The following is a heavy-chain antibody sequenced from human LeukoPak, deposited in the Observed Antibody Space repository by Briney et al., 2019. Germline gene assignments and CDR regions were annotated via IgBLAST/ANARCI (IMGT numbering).Heavy chain of an antibody. D-gene: IGHD4-23*01. V-gene: IGHV1-2*02. CDR2: INPNSGGT. J-gene: IGHJ5*02. CDR1: GYTFTGYY. CDR3: ARDYGGNSGWFDP. Sequence: APVKVSCKASGYTFTGYYMHWVRQAPGQGLEWMGWINPNSGGTNYAQKFQGRVTMTRDTSISTAYMELSRLRSDDTAVYYCARDYGGNSGWFDPWGQGTLVTVSS.